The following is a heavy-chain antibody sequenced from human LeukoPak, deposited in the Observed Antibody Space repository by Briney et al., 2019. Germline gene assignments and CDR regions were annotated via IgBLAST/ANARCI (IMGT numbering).Heavy chain of an antibody. CDR3: ARDLDIVVVPASWFYP. D-gene: IGHD2-2*03. Sequence: PGGSLRLSCAASGFTFSSYWMSWVRQAPGKGLEWVANIKEDGSERYYVDSVKGRFTISRDNAKNSLFLQMNSLRAEDTAVYYCARDLDIVVVPASWFYPWGQGTLVTVSS. J-gene: IGHJ5*02. CDR2: IKEDGSER. V-gene: IGHV3-7*01. CDR1: GFTFSSYW.